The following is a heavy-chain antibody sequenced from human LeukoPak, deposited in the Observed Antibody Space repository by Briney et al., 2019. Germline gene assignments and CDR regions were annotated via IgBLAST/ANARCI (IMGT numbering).Heavy chain of an antibody. CDR3: ARSVVTPYYYMDV. Sequence: SETLSLTCAVYGGSFSGYYWSWIRQPAGKGLEWIGRIYTRGSTNYNPSLKSRVTMSVDTSKNQFSLKLSSVTAADTAVYYCARSVVTPYYYMDVWGKGTTVTVSS. V-gene: IGHV4-59*10. CDR1: GGSFSGYY. D-gene: IGHD4-23*01. CDR2: IYTRGST. J-gene: IGHJ6*03.